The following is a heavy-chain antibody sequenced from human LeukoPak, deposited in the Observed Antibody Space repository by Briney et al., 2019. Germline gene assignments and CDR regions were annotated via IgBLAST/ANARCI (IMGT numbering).Heavy chain of an antibody. Sequence: PSETLSLTCTVSGFSLTSGYYWGWIRQPPGKGLEWIGYIYYSGSTNYNPSLKSRVTISVDTSKNQFSLKLSSVTAADTAVYYCARSTQVCSGGSCYSAGAFDPWGQGTLVTVSS. J-gene: IGHJ5*02. CDR1: GFSLTSGYY. V-gene: IGHV4-61*01. D-gene: IGHD2-15*01. CDR2: IYYSGST. CDR3: ARSTQVCSGGSCYSAGAFDP.